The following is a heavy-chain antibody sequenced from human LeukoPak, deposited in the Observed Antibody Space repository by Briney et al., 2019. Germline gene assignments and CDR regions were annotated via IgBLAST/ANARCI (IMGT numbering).Heavy chain of an antibody. CDR1: GFTFSSYS. CDR3: ARDGGDSSSWYYFDY. Sequence: PGGSLRLSCAASGFTFSSYSMNWVRQAPGQGLELVSSISSSSSYIYYADSVKGRFTISRDNAKNSLYLQMNSLRAEDTAVYYCARDGGDSSSWYYFDYWGQGTLVTVSS. D-gene: IGHD6-13*01. CDR2: ISSSSSYI. V-gene: IGHV3-21*01. J-gene: IGHJ4*02.